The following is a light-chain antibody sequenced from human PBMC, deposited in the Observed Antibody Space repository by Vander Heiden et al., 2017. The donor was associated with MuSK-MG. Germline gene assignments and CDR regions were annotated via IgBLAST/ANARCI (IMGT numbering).Light chain of an antibody. CDR2: KVF. V-gene: IGKV2D-29*01. CDR3: RQTSQLPKT. J-gene: IGKJ1*01. CDR1: QSLLHRDGKTY. Sequence: DIVMTQTPLSLSVTPGQPASISCNSSQSLLHRDGKTYLFWYLQKPGQAPHLLIYKVFNRCSAVPDRSSRTGSGTDFTLKISRVEAEDVGVYYCRQTSQLPKTFGQGTKVEIK.